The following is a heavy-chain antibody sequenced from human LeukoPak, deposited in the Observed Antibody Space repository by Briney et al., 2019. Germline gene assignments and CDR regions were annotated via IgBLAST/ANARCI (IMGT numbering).Heavy chain of an antibody. J-gene: IGHJ6*03. Sequence: SETLSLTCTVYGGSFSGYYWSWIRQPPGKGLEWIGRIYTSGSTNYNPSLKSRVTISVDTSKNQFSLKLSSVTAADTAVYYCASGMWFGELSYYYYYMDVWGKGTTVTISS. CDR2: IYTSGST. CDR1: GGSFSGYY. CDR3: ASGMWFGELSYYYYYMDV. V-gene: IGHV4-4*08. D-gene: IGHD3-10*01.